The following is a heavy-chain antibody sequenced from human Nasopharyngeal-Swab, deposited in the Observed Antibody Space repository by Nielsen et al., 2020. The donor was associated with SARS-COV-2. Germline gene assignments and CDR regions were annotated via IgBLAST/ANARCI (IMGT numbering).Heavy chain of an antibody. V-gene: IGHV5-51*01. J-gene: IGHJ4*02. CDR3: VRRAFSASYCYFDY. Sequence: ASLKISCKGSGYIFTSYWIGWVRQMPGKGLEWMGIIYPADSDSRYSLSFQGQVSISVDKSISTAYLQWNTLKASDTAIYYCVRRAFSASYCYFDYWGPGTLVTVSS. CDR2: IYPADSDS. D-gene: IGHD1-26*01. CDR1: GYIFTSYW.